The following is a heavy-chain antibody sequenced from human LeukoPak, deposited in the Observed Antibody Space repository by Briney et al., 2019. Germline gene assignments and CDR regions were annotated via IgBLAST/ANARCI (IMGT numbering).Heavy chain of an antibody. V-gene: IGHV4-31*03. D-gene: IGHD3-10*01. CDR3: ASCGVGWFDP. CDR1: GGSISSGGYY. Sequence: SETLSLTCSVSGGSISSGGYYWSWFRQHPGKGLEWIGYIYYSGSTYYNPSLKSRVTISVDTSKNQFSLKLSSVTAADTAVYYCASCGVGWFDPWGQGTLVTVSS. CDR2: IYYSGST. J-gene: IGHJ5*02.